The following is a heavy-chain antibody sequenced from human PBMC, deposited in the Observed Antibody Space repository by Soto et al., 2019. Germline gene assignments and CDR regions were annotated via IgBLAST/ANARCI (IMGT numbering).Heavy chain of an antibody. CDR1: GGSISSGGYS. D-gene: IGHD3-3*01. CDR2: IYHSGST. J-gene: IGHJ5*02. Sequence: QLQLQESGSGLVKPSQTLSLTCAVSGGSISSGGYSWSWIRQPPGKGLEWIGYIYHSGSTYYNPSLKSRVTISVDRSKNQFSLKLSSVTAADTAVYYCARARSVGSGYWSWFDPWGQGTLVTVSS. V-gene: IGHV4-30-2*01. CDR3: ARARSVGSGYWSWFDP.